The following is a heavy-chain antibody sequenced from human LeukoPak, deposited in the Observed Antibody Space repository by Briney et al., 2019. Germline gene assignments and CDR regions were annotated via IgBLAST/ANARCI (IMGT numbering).Heavy chain of an antibody. Sequence: GGSLRLSCAASGFTFSSYAMSWVRQAPGKGLEWVSAISGSGGSTYYADSVKGWFTISRDNSKNTLYLQMNSLRAEDTAVYYWAKGVYYYDSSGYYYGYWGQGTLVTVSS. D-gene: IGHD3-22*01. CDR3: AKGVYYYDSSGYYYGY. J-gene: IGHJ4*02. V-gene: IGHV3-23*01. CDR1: GFTFSSYA. CDR2: ISGSGGST.